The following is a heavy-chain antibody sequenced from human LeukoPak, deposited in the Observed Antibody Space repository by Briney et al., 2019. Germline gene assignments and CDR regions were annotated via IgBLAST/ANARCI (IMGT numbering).Heavy chain of an antibody. CDR3: AKDGGATVTTVIDY. CDR1: GFIFRSYS. D-gene: IGHD4-17*01. Sequence: PGGSLRLSCVASGFIFRSYSMTWVRQAPGKGLEWVANIKQDESEKYYVDSVKGRFTISRDNVKDSLYLQMNSLRAEDTAVYYCAKDGGATVTTVIDYWGQGTLVTVSS. CDR2: IKQDESEK. J-gene: IGHJ4*02. V-gene: IGHV3-7*01.